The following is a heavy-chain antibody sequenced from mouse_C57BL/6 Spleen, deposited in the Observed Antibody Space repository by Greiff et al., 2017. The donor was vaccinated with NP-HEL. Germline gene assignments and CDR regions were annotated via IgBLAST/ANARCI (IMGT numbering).Heavy chain of an antibody. CDR3: ARSRENLAWFAY. CDR2: IHPNSGST. V-gene: IGHV1-64*01. CDR1: GYTFTSYW. Sequence: QVHVKQPGAELVKPGASVKLSCKASGYTFTSYWMHWVKQRPGQGLEWIGMIHPNSGSTNYNEKFKSKATLTVDKSSSTAYMQLSSLTSEDSAVYYCARSRENLAWFAYWGQGTLVTVSA. J-gene: IGHJ3*01.